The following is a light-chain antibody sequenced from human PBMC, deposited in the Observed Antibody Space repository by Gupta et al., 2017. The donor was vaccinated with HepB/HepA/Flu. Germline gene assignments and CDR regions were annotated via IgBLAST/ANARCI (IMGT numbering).Light chain of an antibody. CDR2: AAS. CDR1: QRISSY. Sequence: DIQMTQSPSSLSASVGDRVTITCRASQRISSYLNWYQQKPGKAPKLLIYAASSLQSGVPSRFSGSGSGTDFTLTISSMQPEDFATYYCQQSFSTTPLTFGGGTKVEIK. J-gene: IGKJ4*01. V-gene: IGKV1-39*01. CDR3: QQSFSTTPLT.